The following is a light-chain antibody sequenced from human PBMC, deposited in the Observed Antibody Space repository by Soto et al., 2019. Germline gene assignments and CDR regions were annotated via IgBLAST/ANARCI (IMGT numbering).Light chain of an antibody. J-gene: IGKJ1*01. CDR1: QDIRND. Sequence: AIQMTQFPSSLSASVRDRVTVTCRASQDIRNDLGWYQQKPGKAPKLLIYAASSLQSGVPSRFSGIGSGTLFTLTISSLQPEDVETYYCLQNYNYPWTVGQGTKVDI. CDR2: AAS. CDR3: LQNYNYPWT. V-gene: IGKV1-6*01.